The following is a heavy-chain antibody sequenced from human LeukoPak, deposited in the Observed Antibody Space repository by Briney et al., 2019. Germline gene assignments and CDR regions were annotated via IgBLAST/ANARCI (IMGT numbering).Heavy chain of an antibody. V-gene: IGHV4-4*07. D-gene: IGHD6-25*01. J-gene: IGHJ5*02. CDR3: AREGGDPRWLDP. CDR1: GGSISSYY. Sequence: SETLPLTCTVSGGSISSYYWTWIRQSAGKGLEWIGRINTSGSTNYNPSLRSRVTMSVNTSKNQFSLNLTSVTAADTAVYSCAREGGDPRWLDPWGQGTLVTVSS. CDR2: INTSGST.